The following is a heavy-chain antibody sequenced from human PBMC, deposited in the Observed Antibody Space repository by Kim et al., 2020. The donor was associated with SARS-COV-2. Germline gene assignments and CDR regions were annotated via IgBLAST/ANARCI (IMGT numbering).Heavy chain of an antibody. CDR1: GFRFSSHA. Sequence: GGSLRLSCVASGFRFSSHAMTWVRQAPGKGLERVSIISGGGDTIYYADSVKGRFTVSRDNSKNTLYLQMNSLRTKDTALYFCAKDQSGNYYYYSGMDVWG. CDR3: AKDQSGNYYYYSGMDV. V-gene: IGHV3-23*01. CDR2: ISGGGDTI. D-gene: IGHD1-26*01. J-gene: IGHJ6*01.